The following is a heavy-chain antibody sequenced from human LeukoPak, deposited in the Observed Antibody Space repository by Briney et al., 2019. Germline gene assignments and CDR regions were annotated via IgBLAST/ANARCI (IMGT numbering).Heavy chain of an antibody. CDR2: IYYSGST. J-gene: IGHJ4*02. CDR1: GGSISSYY. CDR3: ARGIDGWATVTRLDY. D-gene: IGHD4-11*01. Sequence: PSETLSLTCTVPGGSISSYYWSWVRQPPGKGLEWIGYIYYSGSTNYKPSLKSRVTISVDTSKNQFSLKLSSVTAADTAVYYCARGIDGWATVTRLDYWGQGTLVTVSS. V-gene: IGHV4-59*01.